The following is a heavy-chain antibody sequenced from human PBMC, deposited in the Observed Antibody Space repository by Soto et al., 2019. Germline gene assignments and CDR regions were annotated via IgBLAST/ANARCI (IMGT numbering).Heavy chain of an antibody. CDR2: ISTYNGKT. J-gene: IGHJ5*02. V-gene: IGHV1-18*01. CDR3: ARDPVCVGAPVEIAVWFGL. D-gene: IGHD2-21*01. CDR1: GYTFTSYG. Sequence: QVQLIQSGGDVKKPGASVKVSCKASGYTFTSYGISWVRQGPGQGLEWLGWISTYNGKTKYAQILQGRVTMTTDTSTTAAYVQARHLISDDSGVYYCARDPVCVGAPVEIAVWFGLWGQGTLVCVSS.